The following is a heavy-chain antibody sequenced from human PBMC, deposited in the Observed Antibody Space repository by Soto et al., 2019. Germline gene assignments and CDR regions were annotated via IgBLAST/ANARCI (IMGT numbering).Heavy chain of an antibody. CDR1: GGTFNTYT. V-gene: IGHV1-69*02. CDR3: SIGSWSAETFDV. Sequence: QVHLIQSGAEVKMPGSSVKVSCKAAGGTFNTYTLFWVRQAPGHGLEWMGRIIPMLPVTNSAQKFQGRLTLTAHKSTGTAFMELTSLTSDDTAVYYCSIGSWSAETFDVWGQGTMVTVSS. D-gene: IGHD2-2*01. CDR2: IIPMLPVT. J-gene: IGHJ3*01.